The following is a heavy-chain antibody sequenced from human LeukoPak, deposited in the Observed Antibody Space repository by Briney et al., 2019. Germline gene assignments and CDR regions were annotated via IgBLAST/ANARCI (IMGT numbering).Heavy chain of an antibody. D-gene: IGHD3-3*01. V-gene: IGHV3-23*01. CDR3: AKGRLNYDFWSGYGDFDY. CDR2: ISGSGGST. J-gene: IGHJ4*02. CDR1: GFTFSAYS. Sequence: PGGSLRLSCATSGFTFSAYSMNWVRQAPGQGLEWVSAISGSGGSTYYADSVKGRFTISRDNSKNTLYLQMNSLRAEDTAVYYCAKGRLNYDFWSGYGDFDYWGQGTLVTVSS.